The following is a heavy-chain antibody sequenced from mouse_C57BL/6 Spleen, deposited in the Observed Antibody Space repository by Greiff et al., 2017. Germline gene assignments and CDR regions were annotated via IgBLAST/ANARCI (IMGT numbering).Heavy chain of an antibody. Sequence: EVKLMESGEGLVKPGGSLKLSCAASGFTFSSYAMSWVRQTPEKRREWVAYISSGGDYIYYADTVKGRFTISRDNARNTLYLQMSSLKSEYTAMYYCTRDRTGFYAMDYWGQGTSVTVSS. V-gene: IGHV5-9-1*02. CDR2: ISSGGDYI. D-gene: IGHD4-1*01. J-gene: IGHJ4*01. CDR1: GFTFSSYA. CDR3: TRDRTGFYAMDY.